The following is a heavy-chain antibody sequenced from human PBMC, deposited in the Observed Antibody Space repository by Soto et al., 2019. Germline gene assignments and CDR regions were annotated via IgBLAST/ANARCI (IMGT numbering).Heavy chain of an antibody. CDR2: IIPIFGTA. CDR3: ARYLTMVRGVTPA. J-gene: IGHJ4*02. CDR1: GGTFSSYA. Sequence: SVKVSCKASGGTFSSYAISWVRQAPGQGLEWMGGIIPIFGTANYAQKFQGRVTITADESTSTAYMELSSLRSEDTAVYYCARYLTMVRGVTPAWGQGTLVTVSS. D-gene: IGHD3-10*01. V-gene: IGHV1-69*13.